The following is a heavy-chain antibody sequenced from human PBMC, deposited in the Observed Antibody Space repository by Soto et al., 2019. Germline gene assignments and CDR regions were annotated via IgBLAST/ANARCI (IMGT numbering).Heavy chain of an antibody. CDR3: ANPWGGYYNALFDY. CDR2: IYPGDSDT. J-gene: IGHJ4*02. Sequence: PGESLKISCKGSGYSFTSYWIGWVRQMPGKGLEWMGIIYPGDSDTRYSPSFQGQVTISADKSISTAYLQMNSLRAEDTAVYYCANPWGGYYNALFDYWGQGTLVTVS. V-gene: IGHV5-51*01. CDR1: GYSFTSYW. D-gene: IGHD3-10*01.